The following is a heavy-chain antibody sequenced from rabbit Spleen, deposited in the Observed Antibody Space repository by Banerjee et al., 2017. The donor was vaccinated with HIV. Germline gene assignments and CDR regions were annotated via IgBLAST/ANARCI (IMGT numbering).Heavy chain of an antibody. J-gene: IGHJ3*01. CDR2: INAITGKA. V-gene: IGHV1S40*01. CDR1: GFSVSISYD. D-gene: IGHD1-1*01. CDR3: ARDLVAVIGWNFSL. Sequence: QSLEESSGDLVKAVGCLTRTCTASGFSVSISYDMCWVRQAPGKGLEWIACINAITGKAVYASWAKGRFIMSRTSSTTVTLQMTSLTAADTATYFCARDLVAVIGWNFSLWGQGTLVTVS.